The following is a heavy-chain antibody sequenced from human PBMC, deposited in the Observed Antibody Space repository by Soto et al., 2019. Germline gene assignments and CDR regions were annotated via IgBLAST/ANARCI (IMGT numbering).Heavy chain of an antibody. Sequence: QVQLQESGPGLVKPSQTLSLTCTVSGGSISSGDYYWSWIRQPPGKGLEWIGYIYYSGSTYYNPSLKSRVTISVDTPKNQFSLKLSSVTAADTAVYYCARDTAMVGYYLDYWGQGTLVTVSS. D-gene: IGHD5-18*01. V-gene: IGHV4-30-4*01. CDR2: IYYSGST. CDR1: GGSISSGDYY. J-gene: IGHJ4*02. CDR3: ARDTAMVGYYLDY.